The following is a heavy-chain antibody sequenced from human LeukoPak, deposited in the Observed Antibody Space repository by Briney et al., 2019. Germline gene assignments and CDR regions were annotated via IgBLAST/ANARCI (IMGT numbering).Heavy chain of an antibody. CDR1: GFTVSSNY. V-gene: IGHV3-53*01. CDR3: ARGLAAAGLYFDY. J-gene: IGHJ4*02. D-gene: IGHD6-13*01. CDR2: VYTGGST. Sequence: GGSLRLSCAASGFTVSSNYMTWVRQAPGKGLEWVSVVYTGGSTYSADSVKGRFTISRDNSKNTLYLQMNSLRAEDTAVYYCARGLAAAGLYFDYWGQGTLVTVSS.